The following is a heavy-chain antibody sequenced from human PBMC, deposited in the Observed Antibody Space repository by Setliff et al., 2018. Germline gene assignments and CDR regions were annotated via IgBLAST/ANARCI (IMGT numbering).Heavy chain of an antibody. CDR1: GLTFSSYW. D-gene: IGHD3-3*01. Sequence: PGGSLRLSCAASGLTFSSYWMTWVRQAPGKGLEWLANIKQDGSEIYSVDSVKGRFSISRDNAKNSLYLQMNSLRAEDTAVYYCAKGSWSGGVYYLDYWGQGTLVTVSS. V-gene: IGHV3-7*03. CDR2: IKQDGSEI. J-gene: IGHJ4*02. CDR3: AKGSWSGGVYYLDY.